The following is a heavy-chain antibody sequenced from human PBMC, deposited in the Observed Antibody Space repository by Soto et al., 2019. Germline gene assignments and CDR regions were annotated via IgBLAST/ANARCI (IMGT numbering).Heavy chain of an antibody. Sequence: QLQLPESGSGLVKPSQTLSLTCAVSGGSISSGGYSWSWIRQPPGKGLEWIGYIYHSGSTYYNPSLTSRVTMSVEMSKNQCSLKLSSVTAADTAVYYCTRGQVVAAQHWGQGTLVTVSS. D-gene: IGHD2-15*01. CDR1: GGSISSGGYS. CDR3: TRGQVVAAQH. J-gene: IGHJ4*02. CDR2: IYHSGST. V-gene: IGHV4-30-2*01.